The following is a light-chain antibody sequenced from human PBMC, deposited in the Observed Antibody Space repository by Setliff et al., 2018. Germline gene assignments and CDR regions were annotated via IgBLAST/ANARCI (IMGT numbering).Light chain of an antibody. CDR2: DVR. CDR3: SSYAGSNNYV. Sequence: QSVLTQPRSVSGSPGRSVTISCTGTSSDVGAYNYVSWYQQHPGKVPKLMIYDVRKRPSGVPDRFSGSKSGNTASLTISGLQAEDEADYYCSSYAGSNNYVFGTGTKVTVL. CDR1: SSDVGAYNY. V-gene: IGLV2-11*01. J-gene: IGLJ1*01.